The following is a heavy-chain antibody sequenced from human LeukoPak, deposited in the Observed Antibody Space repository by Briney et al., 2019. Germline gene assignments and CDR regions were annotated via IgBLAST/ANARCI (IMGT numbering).Heavy chain of an antibody. V-gene: IGHV3-23*01. D-gene: IGHD3-3*01. Sequence: HPGGSLRLSCAASGFTFSSYAMSWVRQAPGKGLEWVSAISGSGGSTYYADSVKGRFTISRDNSKNTLYLQMNSLRAEDTAVYYCAKELYDFWSGYQWEPSGIDYWGQGTLVTVSS. J-gene: IGHJ4*02. CDR3: AKELYDFWSGYQWEPSGIDY. CDR2: ISGSGGST. CDR1: GFTFSSYA.